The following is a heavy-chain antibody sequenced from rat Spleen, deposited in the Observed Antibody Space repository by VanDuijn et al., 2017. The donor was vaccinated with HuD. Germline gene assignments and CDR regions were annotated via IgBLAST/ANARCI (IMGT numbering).Heavy chain of an antibody. J-gene: IGHJ4*01. V-gene: IGHV6-6*01. CDR2: IKAKSENYGT. CDR3: ARHNSGYGVMDA. D-gene: IGHD4-3*01. Sequence: EVQVLESGGGLVQPGNSLKLSCGTSGFTFSTAWMYWYRQFPEKRLEWVARIKAKSENYGTDYTKSVKGRFTISRDNAKSTLYLEMDSLRSEDTATYYCARHNSGYGVMDAWGQGASVTVSS. CDR1: GFTFSTAW.